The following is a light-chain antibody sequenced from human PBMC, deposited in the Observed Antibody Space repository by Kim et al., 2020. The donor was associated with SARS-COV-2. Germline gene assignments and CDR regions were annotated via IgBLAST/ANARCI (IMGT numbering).Light chain of an antibody. CDR2: GAS. Sequence: PGESATLSCRASQSVSSSYLAWYQQKPGQAPRLLIYGASSRATGIPDRFSGSGSGTDFTLTISRLEPEDFAVYYCQQYGSSPPITFGPGTKVDIK. V-gene: IGKV3-20*01. J-gene: IGKJ3*01. CDR1: QSVSSSY. CDR3: QQYGSSPPIT.